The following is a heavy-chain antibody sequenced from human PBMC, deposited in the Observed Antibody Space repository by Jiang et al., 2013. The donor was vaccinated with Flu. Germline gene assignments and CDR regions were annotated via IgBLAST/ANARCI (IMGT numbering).Heavy chain of an antibody. CDR2: IYYSGST. CDR3: AGSRTTFGVVITIDY. J-gene: IGHJ4*02. V-gene: IGHV4-59*01. D-gene: IGHD3-3*01. Sequence: SGSGLVKPSETLSLTCTVSGGSISSYYWSWIRQPPGKGLEWIGYIYYSGSTNYNPSLKSRVTISVDTSKNQFSLKLSSVTAADTAVYYCAGSRTTFGVVITIDYWGQGTLVTVSS. CDR1: GGSISSYY.